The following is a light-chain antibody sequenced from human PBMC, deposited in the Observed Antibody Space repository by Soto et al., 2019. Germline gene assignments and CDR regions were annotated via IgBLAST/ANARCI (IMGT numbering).Light chain of an antibody. V-gene: IGKV3-11*01. J-gene: IGKJ5*01. CDR2: DAS. CDR3: LLPVNLLLP. CDR1: QSVSSH. Sequence: SPGAVSLTPRERATLSFGASQSVSSHLVWYQQKPGQTPSLLIYDASTRASGTPARFSGSGSGTDFTLTIPVLQPEDFAGYYSLLPVNLLLPSAHVTRLEIK.